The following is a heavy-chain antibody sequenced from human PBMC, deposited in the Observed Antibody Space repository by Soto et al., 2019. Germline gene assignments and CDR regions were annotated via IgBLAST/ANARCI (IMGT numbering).Heavy chain of an antibody. Sequence: QVQLVQSGAEVKKPGSSVKVSCKASGGTFSSYAISWVRQAPGQGLEWMGGIIPIFGTANYAQKFQGRVTITADEYTSTAYMELSRLRCEDTAVYYCARDLAAAGRGHYYYYGMDVWGQGTTVTVSS. CDR1: GGTFSSYA. CDR3: ARDLAAAGRGHYYYYGMDV. CDR2: IIPIFGTA. J-gene: IGHJ6*02. D-gene: IGHD6-13*01. V-gene: IGHV1-69*01.